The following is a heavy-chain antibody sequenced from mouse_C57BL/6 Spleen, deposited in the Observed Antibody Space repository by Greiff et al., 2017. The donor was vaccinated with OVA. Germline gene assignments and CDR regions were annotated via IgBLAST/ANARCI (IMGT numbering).Heavy chain of an antibody. J-gene: IGHJ4*01. CDR2: IYPGDGDT. D-gene: IGHD4-1*01. CDR3: ARANWDDYYAMDY. CDR1: GYAFSSSW. V-gene: IGHV1-82*01. Sequence: VQLQESGPELVKPGASVKISCKASGYAFSSSWMNWVKQRPGKGLEWIGRIYPGDGDTNYNGKFKGKATLTADKSSSTAYMQLSSLTSEDSAVYFCARANWDDYYAMDYWGQGTSVTVSS.